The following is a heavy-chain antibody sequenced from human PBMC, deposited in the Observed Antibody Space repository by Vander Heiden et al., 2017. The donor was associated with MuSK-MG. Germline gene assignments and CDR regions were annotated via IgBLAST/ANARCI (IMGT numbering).Heavy chain of an antibody. CDR3: ARVPPGGLTSRYFDY. CDR2: INHSGST. D-gene: IGHD3-10*01. Sequence: QVQLQQWGAGLLKPSETLSLTCAVYGGSFSGYYWSWIRQPPGKGLEWIGEINHSGSTNYNPSLKSRVTISVDTSKNQFSLKLSSVTAADTAVYYCARVPPGGLTSRYFDYWGQGTLVTVSS. V-gene: IGHV4-34*01. J-gene: IGHJ4*02. CDR1: GGSFSGYY.